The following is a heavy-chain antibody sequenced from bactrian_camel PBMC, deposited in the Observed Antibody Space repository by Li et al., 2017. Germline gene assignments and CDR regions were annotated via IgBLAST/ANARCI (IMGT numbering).Heavy chain of an antibody. V-gene: IGHV3S1*01. CDR3: TAEQMGWSWYNH. J-gene: IGHJ4*01. Sequence: HVQLVESGGGLVQPGGSLRLSCVASGFTFSASWMHWVRQAPGKGLEWVSNIDASGQTTYYADSVKGRFTISRDNAKNTLSLQMNSLIAEDTALYYCTAEQMGWSWYNHWGQGTQVTVS. CDR1: GFTFSASW. D-gene: IGHD5*01. CDR2: IDASGQTT.